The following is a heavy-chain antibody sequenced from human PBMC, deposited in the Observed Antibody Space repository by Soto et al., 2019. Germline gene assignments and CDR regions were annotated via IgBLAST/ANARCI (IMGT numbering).Heavy chain of an antibody. V-gene: IGHV1-3*01. D-gene: IGHD4-17*01. J-gene: IGHJ4*02. CDR2: INAGNGNT. CDR1: GYTFTSYA. CDR3: ARHPVAVTTFDY. Sequence: ASVKVSCKASGYTFTSYAMHWVRQAPGQRLEWMGWINAGNGNTKYSQKFQGRVTITRDTSASTAYMELSSLRSEDTAVYYCARHPVAVTTFDYWGQGTLVTVSS.